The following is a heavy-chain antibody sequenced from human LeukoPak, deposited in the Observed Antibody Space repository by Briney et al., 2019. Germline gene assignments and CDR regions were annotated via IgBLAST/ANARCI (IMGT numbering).Heavy chain of an antibody. J-gene: IGHJ4*02. CDR1: GYSISSGYY. CDR2: IYHSGST. CDR3: ARDGVNYYDISGYDI. Sequence: SETLPLTCTVSGYSISSGYYWGWIRQPPGKGLEWIGSIYHSGSTYYNPSLKSRVTISVDTSKNQFSLKLSSVTAADTAVYYCARDGVNYYDISGYDIWGRGTLVTVSS. V-gene: IGHV4-38-2*02. D-gene: IGHD3-22*01.